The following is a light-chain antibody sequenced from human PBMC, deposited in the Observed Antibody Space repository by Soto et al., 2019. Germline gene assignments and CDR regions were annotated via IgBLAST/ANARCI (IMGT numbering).Light chain of an antibody. V-gene: IGKV3-11*01. CDR1: ESVSSN. J-gene: IGKJ4*01. CDR3: QQRSNLPT. CDR2: EAS. Sequence: EIVLTQSPATLSLSPGERATLSCRASESVSSNLAWYQQKPGQAPRLLIYEASNRATGIPARFSGSGSGTDFTLTISGLEPEAFPVYYCQQRSNLPTFGRGTKVEIK.